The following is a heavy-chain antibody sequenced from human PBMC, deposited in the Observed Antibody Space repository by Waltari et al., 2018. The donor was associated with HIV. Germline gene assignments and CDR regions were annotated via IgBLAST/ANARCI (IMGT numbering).Heavy chain of an antibody. CDR3: AKVPVLPTGREDY. J-gene: IGHJ4*02. V-gene: IGHV3-23*04. CDR1: GFTFSMYV. D-gene: IGHD2-2*01. CDR2: IGGNGGSR. Sequence: EVQLVESGGGLVQPGESLRLSCAASGFTFSMYVMTWVRQAPGKGLQWVAGIGGNGGSRYYTDSVEGRFTISRDNSKKTLYLQMDSLRAEDTAVYYCAKVPVLPTGREDYWGQGTLVTVSS.